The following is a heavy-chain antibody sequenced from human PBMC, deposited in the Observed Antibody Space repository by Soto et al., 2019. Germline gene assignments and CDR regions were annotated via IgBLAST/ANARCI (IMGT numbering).Heavy chain of an antibody. CDR2: ISSGGGST. J-gene: IGHJ4*02. CDR3: GKSLELRFLEWLSASDY. V-gene: IGHV3-23*01. D-gene: IGHD3-3*01. Sequence: GGSLRLSCAASGFTFNNYAMSWVRQAPGKGLEWVSVISSGGGSTSYADSVKGRFIISRDNSKNTMYLQMNSLRVEDTAVYFCGKSLELRFLEWLSASDYWGQGTLVTVSS. CDR1: GFTFNNYA.